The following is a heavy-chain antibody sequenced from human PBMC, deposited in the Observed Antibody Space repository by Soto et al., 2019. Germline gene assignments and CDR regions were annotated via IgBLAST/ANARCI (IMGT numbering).Heavy chain of an antibody. J-gene: IGHJ4*02. D-gene: IGHD3-22*01. Sequence: HPGGSLRLSCAASGFTFSSYSMNWVRQAPGKGLEWVSYISSSSSTIYYADSVKGRFTISRDNAKNSLYLQMNSLRDEDTAVYYCARRVGAGYYYDSSGYWYFDYWGQGTLVTVSS. V-gene: IGHV3-48*02. CDR1: GFTFSSYS. CDR2: ISSSSSTI. CDR3: ARRVGAGYYYDSSGYWYFDY.